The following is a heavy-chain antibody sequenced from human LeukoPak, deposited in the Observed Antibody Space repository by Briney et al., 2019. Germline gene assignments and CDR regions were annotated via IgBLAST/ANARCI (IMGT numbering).Heavy chain of an antibody. Sequence: ASVKVSCKASGYTFTGYYMHWVRQAPGQGLEWMGWINPNSGGTNYAQKLQGRVTMTRDTSISTAYMELSRLRSDDTAVYYCARDYHGDIVVTFDYWGQGTLVTVSS. CDR2: INPNSGGT. CDR3: ARDYHGDIVVTFDY. CDR1: GYTFTGYY. J-gene: IGHJ4*02. D-gene: IGHD2-2*01. V-gene: IGHV1-2*02.